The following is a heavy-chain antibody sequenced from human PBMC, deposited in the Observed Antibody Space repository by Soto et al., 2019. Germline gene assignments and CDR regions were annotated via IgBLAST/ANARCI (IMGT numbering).Heavy chain of an antibody. V-gene: IGHV1-18*01. CDR1: GYTFTSYG. Sequence: VQLVQSVAEVKKPGASVKVSFQASGYTFTSYGISWGRQATGQGLEWMGWISAYNGTTNYAQKLQGRVTMTTDTATSKEYIEMRSLRSDDTAVYYCAREKAVAYYDFWSGFKRALDIWGQGTMVTVSS. CDR2: ISAYNGTT. J-gene: IGHJ3*02. D-gene: IGHD3-3*01. CDR3: AREKAVAYYDFWSGFKRALDI.